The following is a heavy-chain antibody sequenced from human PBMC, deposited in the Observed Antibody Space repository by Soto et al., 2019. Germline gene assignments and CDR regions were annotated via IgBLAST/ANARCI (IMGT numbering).Heavy chain of an antibody. CDR2: IKSDGTST. CDR1: GFTFSSYW. J-gene: IGHJ4*02. CDR3: VRDRSTCKDY. D-gene: IGHD2-2*01. V-gene: IGHV3-74*01. Sequence: EVQLVESGGGLVQPGGSLRLSCAASGFTFSSYWMQWVRQVPGKRLVWVSRIKSDGTSTDYADSVKGRFTISRDNAKNRLYLQMNSLRVEDTAVYYCVRDRSTCKDYWGQGTLVTVSS.